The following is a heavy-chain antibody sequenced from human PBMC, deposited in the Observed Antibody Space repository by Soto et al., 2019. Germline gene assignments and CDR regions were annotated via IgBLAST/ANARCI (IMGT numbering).Heavy chain of an antibody. J-gene: IGHJ3*02. CDR2: IYYSGST. CDR1: GGSISSYY. D-gene: IGHD2-2*01. V-gene: IGHV4-59*01. CDR3: ARDRLGYCSSTSCYAFDI. Sequence: SETLSLTCTVSGGSISSYYWSWIRQHPGKGLEWIGYIYYSGSTNYNPSLKSRVTISVDTSKNQFSLKLSSVTAADTAVYYCARDRLGYCSSTSCYAFDIWGQGTMVTVSS.